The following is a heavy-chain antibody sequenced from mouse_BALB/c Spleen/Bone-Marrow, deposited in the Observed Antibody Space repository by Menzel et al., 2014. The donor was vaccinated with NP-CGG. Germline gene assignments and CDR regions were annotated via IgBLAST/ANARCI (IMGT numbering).Heavy chain of an antibody. CDR2: INPYNGDT. V-gene: IGHV1-20*02. CDR1: GYSFTGYF. J-gene: IGHJ1*01. D-gene: IGHD1-1*01. CDR3: ARVTTDWYFDV. Sequence: VQLQQSGPELVKPGASVKISCKASGYSFTGYFMNWVMPSHGKSLEWIGRINPYNGDTFYNQKFKGKATLTVDKSSSTAHMELRSLASEDSAVYYCARVTTDWYFDVWGAGTTVTVS.